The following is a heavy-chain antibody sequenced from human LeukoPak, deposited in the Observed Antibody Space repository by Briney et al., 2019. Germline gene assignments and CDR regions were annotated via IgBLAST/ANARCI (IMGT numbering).Heavy chain of an antibody. CDR1: GYTFTSYG. J-gene: IGHJ3*02. CDR3: ARPYYDFWSGYFWVAFDI. CDR2: ISAYNGNT. D-gene: IGHD3-3*01. V-gene: IGHV1-18*01. Sequence: GASVKVSCKASGYTFTSYGISWVRQAPGQGLEWMGWISAYNGNTNYAQKLQGRVTMTTDTSTSTAYMELRSLRSDDTAVYYCARPYYDFWSGYFWVAFDIWGQGTMVTVSS.